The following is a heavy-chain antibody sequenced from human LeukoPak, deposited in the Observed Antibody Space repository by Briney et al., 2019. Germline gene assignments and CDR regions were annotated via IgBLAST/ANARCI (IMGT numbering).Heavy chain of an antibody. CDR1: GYTFTGYY. D-gene: IGHD2-15*01. V-gene: IGHV1-2*02. CDR3: ARDKCGGSCYDWFDP. Sequence: ASVEVSCKASGYTFTGYYMHWVRQAPGQGLEWMGWINPNSGGTNYAQKFQGRVTMTRDTSISTAYMELSRLRSDDTAVYYCARDKCGGSCYDWFDPWGQGTLVTVSS. CDR2: INPNSGGT. J-gene: IGHJ5*02.